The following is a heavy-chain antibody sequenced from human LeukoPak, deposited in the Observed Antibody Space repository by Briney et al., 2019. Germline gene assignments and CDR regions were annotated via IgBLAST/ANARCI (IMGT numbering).Heavy chain of an antibody. CDR1: GGSITSGDYY. D-gene: IGHD6-19*01. V-gene: IGHV4-30-4*08. CDR2: IYYSGTT. Sequence: SETLSLTCTVSGGSITSGDYYWSWIRQPPGKGLEWIGDIYYSGTTYYNPSLKSRVIISVDTSKSQFSLKLSSVTAADTAVYYCARDHGDSGWYQLDYWGQGTLVTVSS. J-gene: IGHJ4*02. CDR3: ARDHGDSGWYQLDY.